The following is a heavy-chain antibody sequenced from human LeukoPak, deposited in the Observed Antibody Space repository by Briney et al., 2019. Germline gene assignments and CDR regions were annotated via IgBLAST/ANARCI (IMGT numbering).Heavy chain of an antibody. Sequence: PGGSLRLSCAASGFTFSNYNINWIRQAPGKGLEWVSSISSGSTYIYYADSVRGRFTISRDNTKDSLFLQMNSLRAEDTAVYYCERVSCRTPSCYELHFDYWGQGTLVTVSS. V-gene: IGHV3-21*01. CDR1: GFTFSNYN. D-gene: IGHD2-2*01. CDR3: ERVSCRTPSCYELHFDY. CDR2: ISSGSTYI. J-gene: IGHJ4*02.